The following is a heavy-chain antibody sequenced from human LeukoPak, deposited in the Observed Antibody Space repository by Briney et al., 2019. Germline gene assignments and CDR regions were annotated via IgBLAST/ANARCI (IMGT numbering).Heavy chain of an antibody. Sequence: PSETLSLTCTLSVGSINNYYWSWIRQPPGKGLECIGYIHYSGTTNYNPSPRSRVTISVDMSKNHFSLRLRSGTAGDTAVYYWARVTFMKDFDYWGQGTLVTVSS. V-gene: IGHV4-59*01. CDR2: IHYSGTT. J-gene: IGHJ4*02. CDR3: ARVTFMKDFDY. CDR1: VGSINNYY.